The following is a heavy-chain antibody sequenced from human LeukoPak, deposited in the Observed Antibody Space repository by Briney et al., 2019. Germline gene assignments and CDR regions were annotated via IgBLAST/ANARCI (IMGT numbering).Heavy chain of an antibody. V-gene: IGHV1-46*01. CDR2: INPSGGRT. CDR3: ASSPTVTTKRYFDY. J-gene: IGHJ4*02. Sequence: ASVKVSCKASGYTFTSYYMHWVRQAPGQGLEWVGIINPSGGRTSYEQKFQGRVTMTRDTSTSTVYMELSSLRSEDTAVYYCASSPTVTTKRYFDYWGQGTLVTVSS. D-gene: IGHD4-17*01. CDR1: GYTFTSYY.